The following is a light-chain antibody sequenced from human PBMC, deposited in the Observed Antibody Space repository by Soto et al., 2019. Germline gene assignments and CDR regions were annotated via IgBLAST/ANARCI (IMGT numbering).Light chain of an antibody. CDR2: DVT. CDR3: CSYAGSYTHV. J-gene: IGLJ1*01. V-gene: IGLV2-11*01. Sequence: QSALTQPRSVSGSPGQSVTISCTGTSSDVGXYNXVSLYXXYPGKAPKLIIYDVTKGPSGVPDRFSGSKSGNTASLTISGLQTDDEADYYCCSYAGSYTHVFGTGTKVTVL. CDR1: SSDVGXYNX.